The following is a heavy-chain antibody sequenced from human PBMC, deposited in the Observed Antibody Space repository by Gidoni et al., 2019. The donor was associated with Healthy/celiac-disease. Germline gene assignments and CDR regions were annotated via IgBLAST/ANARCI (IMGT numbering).Heavy chain of an antibody. Sequence: QVQLQQWGAGLLKPSETLSLTCAVYGGSFSGYYWSWIRQPPGKGLEWIGEINHSGSTTYNPSLKSRVTISVDTSKHQFSLKLSSVTAADTAVYYCARGGLYVVVVPAAITREENWFDPWGQGTLVTVSS. CDR1: GGSFSGYY. CDR2: INHSGST. V-gene: IGHV4-34*01. D-gene: IGHD2-2*01. CDR3: ARGGLYVVVVPAAITREENWFDP. J-gene: IGHJ5*02.